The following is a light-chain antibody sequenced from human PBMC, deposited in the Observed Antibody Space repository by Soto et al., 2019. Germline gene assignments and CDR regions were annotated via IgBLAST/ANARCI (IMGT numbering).Light chain of an antibody. J-gene: IGKJ1*01. CDR1: QGISNY. Sequence: DIQMTQSPSSLSASVGDRVTITCRASQGISNYLAWYQQKPGKVPKLLIYAASTLQSGVPSRFSGSGSGTNFPLTISSLQAEDVATYYCQKYNRAPRTFGQGTKVEIK. CDR2: AAS. CDR3: QKYNRAPRT. V-gene: IGKV1-27*01.